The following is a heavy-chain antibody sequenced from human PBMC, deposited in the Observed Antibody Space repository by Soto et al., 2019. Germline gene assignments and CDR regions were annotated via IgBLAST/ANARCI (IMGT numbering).Heavy chain of an antibody. CDR2: IYPGDSDT. V-gene: IGHV5-51*01. D-gene: IGHD6-13*01. CDR1: GYSFTSYW. J-gene: IGHJ4*02. Sequence: PVESVKISCNGSGYSFTSYWIGWGGQMPGKGLEWMGIIYPGDSDTRYSPSFQGQVTISADNSISTAYLQWSSLKASDTAMYYCAVAGSSWLRFDSWGQGTLVTASS. CDR3: AVAGSSWLRFDS.